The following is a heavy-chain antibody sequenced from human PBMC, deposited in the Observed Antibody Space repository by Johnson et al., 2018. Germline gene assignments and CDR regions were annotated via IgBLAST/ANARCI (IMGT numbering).Heavy chain of an antibody. D-gene: IGHD3-10*01. CDR2: INCNGENK. CDR1: GFTFDTYA. J-gene: IGHJ6*02. CDR3: AKDQAGADGLGV. Sequence: VQLVESGGGLAQPGRSLRLTCEASGFTFDTYAMHWVRQAPGKGLEWVAGINCNGENKGDADSVKGRFTISRDNAKNTLYLQMNSLRVEDPAFYFCAKDQAGADGLGVWGQGTTVTVSS. V-gene: IGHV3-9*01.